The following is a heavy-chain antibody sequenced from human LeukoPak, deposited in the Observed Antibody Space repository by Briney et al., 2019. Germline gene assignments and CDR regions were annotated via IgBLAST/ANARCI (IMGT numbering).Heavy chain of an antibody. V-gene: IGHV4-4*02. CDR3: ARGPASSGRAFDI. J-gene: IGHJ3*02. D-gene: IGHD6-25*01. CDR2: IYHSGST. CDR1: GGSISSSNW. Sequence: PSETLSLTCAVSGGSISSSNWWSWVRQPPGKGLEWIGEIYHSGSTNYNPSLKGRVTISVDKSKNQFSLKLSSVTAADTAVYYCARGPASSGRAFDIWGQGTMVTVSS.